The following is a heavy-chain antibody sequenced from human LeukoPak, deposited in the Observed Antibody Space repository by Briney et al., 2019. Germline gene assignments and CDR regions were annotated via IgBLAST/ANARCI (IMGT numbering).Heavy chain of an antibody. CDR1: GGSFSGYY. J-gene: IGHJ6*03. CDR3: ARGRGYYDSSGPRYYYYMDV. CDR2: IKHSGST. D-gene: IGHD3-22*01. Sequence: SETLSLTCAVYGGSFSGYYWSWTRQPPGKGLEWIGEIKHSGSTNYNPSLKSRVTISVDTSKNQFSLKLSSVTAADTAVYYCARGRGYYDSSGPRYYYYMDVWGKGTTVTVSS. V-gene: IGHV4-34*01.